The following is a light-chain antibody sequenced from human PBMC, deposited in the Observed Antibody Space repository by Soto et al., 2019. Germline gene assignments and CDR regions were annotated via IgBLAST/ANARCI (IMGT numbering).Light chain of an antibody. J-gene: IGKJ3*01. CDR2: GAS. Sequence: DIQLTQSPSFLSASVGDRVTITCRASQGINSYLAWYQQNPGKAPKLLIYGASTLQSGVPSRFSGSGSGTEFTLTISSLQPEDFATDYCQQNNNYPRTFGPGTKLDIK. V-gene: IGKV1-9*01. CDR3: QQNNNYPRT. CDR1: QGINSY.